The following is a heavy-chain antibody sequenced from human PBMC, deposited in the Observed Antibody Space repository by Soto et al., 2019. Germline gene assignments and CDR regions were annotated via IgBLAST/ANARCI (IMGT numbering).Heavy chain of an antibody. CDR1: GFTFSDHY. D-gene: IGHD4-4*01. V-gene: IGHV3-72*01. CDR2: IRNKANSYTT. Sequence: PGGSLRLSCAASGFTFSDHYMDWVRQAPGKGLEWVGRIRNKANSYTTEYAASVKGRFTISRDDSKNSLYLQMNSLKTEDTAVYYCSRAGILTTPYYFDYWGQGTPVTVSS. CDR3: SRAGILTTPYYFDY. J-gene: IGHJ4*02.